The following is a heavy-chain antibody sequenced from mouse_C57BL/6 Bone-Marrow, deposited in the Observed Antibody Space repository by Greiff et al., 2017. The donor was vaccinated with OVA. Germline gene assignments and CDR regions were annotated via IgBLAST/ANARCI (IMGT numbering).Heavy chain of an antibody. J-gene: IGHJ2*01. Sequence: DVQLQESGGGLVKPGGSLKLSCAASGFTFSDYGMHWVRQAPEKGLEWVAYISSGSSTIYYADTVKGRFTISRDNAKNTLFLQMTSLRSEDTAMYYCARGRRDYFDYWGQGTTLTVSS. V-gene: IGHV5-17*01. D-gene: IGHD1-2*01. CDR2: ISSGSSTI. CDR3: ARGRRDYFDY. CDR1: GFTFSDYG.